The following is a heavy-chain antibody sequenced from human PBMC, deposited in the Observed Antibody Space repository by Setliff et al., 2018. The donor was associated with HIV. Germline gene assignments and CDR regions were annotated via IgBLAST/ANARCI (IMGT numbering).Heavy chain of an antibody. D-gene: IGHD2-21*02. Sequence: SETLSLTCSVYGTSFSDNYWGWVRQTPGKGLEWIGEMNQSGTTNYNPSLKSRVTMSIDTSERQFSLKLTSVTAADTAVYYCVRWYYCVSGACYRADYWGQGTMVTVSS. CDR2: MNQSGTT. CDR3: VRWYYCVSGACYRADY. J-gene: IGHJ4*02. CDR1: GTSFSDNY. V-gene: IGHV4-34*01.